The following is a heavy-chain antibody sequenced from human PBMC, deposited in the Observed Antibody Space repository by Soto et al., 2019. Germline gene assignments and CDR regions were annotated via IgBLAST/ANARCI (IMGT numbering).Heavy chain of an antibody. D-gene: IGHD6-19*01. J-gene: IGHJ4*02. V-gene: IGHV1-8*01. CDR3: ARDLGPGSGWAGDLGYYFDY. Sequence: GASVKVSCKASGYTFTSYDINWVRQATGQGLEWMGWMNPNSGNTGYAQKFQGRVTMTRDTSISTAYMELSSLRSEDTAVYYCARDLGPGSGWAGDLGYYFDYWGQGTLVTVSS. CDR2: MNPNSGNT. CDR1: GYTFTSYD.